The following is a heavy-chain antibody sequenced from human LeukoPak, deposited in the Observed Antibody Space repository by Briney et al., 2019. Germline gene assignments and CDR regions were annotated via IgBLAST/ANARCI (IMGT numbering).Heavy chain of an antibody. CDR1: EFTFSSYW. CDR2: INTDGSRT. J-gene: IGHJ4*02. Sequence: GGSLRLSCEASEFTFSSYWMHWVRQAPGKGLVWVSRINTDGSRTSYADSVKGRFTISRDNAKNTLYLQMNSLRAEDTAVYYCARVTGYSGYIGYWGQGTLVTVSS. CDR3: ARVTGYSGYIGY. V-gene: IGHV3-74*01. D-gene: IGHD5-12*01.